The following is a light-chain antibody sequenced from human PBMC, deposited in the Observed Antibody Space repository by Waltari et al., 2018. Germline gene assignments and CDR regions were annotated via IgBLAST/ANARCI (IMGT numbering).Light chain of an antibody. CDR2: VSP. CDR1: ETIRTH. CDR3: QQSYSPPYN. Sequence: DIQMTQSPSSLSASVGDKITLTCRASETIRTHLNWYQQTPGQAPKLLISVSPRLQNGVPSRFSGSGSGTDFTLTISSLQPEDFATYYCQQSYSPPYNFGQGTKLEI. V-gene: IGKV1-39*01. J-gene: IGKJ2*01.